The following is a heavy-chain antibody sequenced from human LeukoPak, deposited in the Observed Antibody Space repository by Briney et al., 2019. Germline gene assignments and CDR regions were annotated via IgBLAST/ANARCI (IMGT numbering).Heavy chain of an antibody. D-gene: IGHD6-6*01. CDR1: GGSISSGDYY. Sequence: SETLSLTCTVSGGSISSGDYYWSWIRQPPGKGLEWIGYIYYSGSTYYNPSLKSRVTISVDTSKNQFSLKLSSVTAADTAVYYCARGGAARLHFQNWGQGTLVTVSS. J-gene: IGHJ1*01. CDR3: ARGGAARLHFQN. CDR2: IYYSGST. V-gene: IGHV4-30-4*01.